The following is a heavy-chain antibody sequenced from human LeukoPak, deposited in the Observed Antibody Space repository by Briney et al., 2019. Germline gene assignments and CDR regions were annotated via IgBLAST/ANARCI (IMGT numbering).Heavy chain of an antibody. CDR1: GFTFSSYW. D-gene: IGHD3-10*01. CDR3: AREQGGRGPAGAFDI. Sequence: GGSLRLSCAASGFTFSSYWMSWVRQAPGRGVEGVANIKQDGSEKYYVDSVKGRFTISRDNAKNSLYLQMNSLRAEDTAVYYCAREQGGRGPAGAFDIWGQGTMVTVSS. V-gene: IGHV3-7*01. CDR2: IKQDGSEK. J-gene: IGHJ3*02.